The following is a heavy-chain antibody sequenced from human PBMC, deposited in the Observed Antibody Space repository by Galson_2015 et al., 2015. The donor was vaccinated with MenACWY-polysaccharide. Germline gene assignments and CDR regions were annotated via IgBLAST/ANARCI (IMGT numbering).Heavy chain of an antibody. CDR3: AREFHY. CDR1: GASVSSTTDY. Sequence: QVQLQESGPGLVKPSETLSLTCTVSGASVSSTTDYWSWLRQPPGKGLEWIGFMSSNGGANRNPSLKSRVTISIATSKNQFSLELNSVTAADTAVYYCAREFHYWGQGSLVTVSS. CDR2: MSSNGGA. J-gene: IGHJ4*02. V-gene: IGHV4-61*01.